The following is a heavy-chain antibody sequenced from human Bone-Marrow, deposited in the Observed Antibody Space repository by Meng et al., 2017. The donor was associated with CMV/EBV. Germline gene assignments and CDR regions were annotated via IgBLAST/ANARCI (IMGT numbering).Heavy chain of an antibody. CDR2: INHGRST. Sequence: CEVYGWPFSVSYCSWIRQPPGKGLEWIGEINHGRSTNYNPSLKSRVTISMDTSKTQFSLKLTSVTAADTAVYYCARWDYYDYSGVKVDWGQGTLVTVSS. CDR1: GWPFSVSY. V-gene: IGHV4-34*01. CDR3: ARWDYYDYSGVKVD. J-gene: IGHJ4*02. D-gene: IGHD3-22*01.